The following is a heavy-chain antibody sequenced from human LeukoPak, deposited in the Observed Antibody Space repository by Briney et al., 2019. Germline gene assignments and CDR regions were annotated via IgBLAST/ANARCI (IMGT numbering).Heavy chain of an antibody. J-gene: IGHJ6*02. V-gene: IGHV3-21*01. CDR2: ISSSSYI. CDR1: GFTFSSYS. Sequence: GGSLRLSCAASGFTFSSYSMNWVRQAPGKGLEWVSSISSSSYIYYADSVKGRFTISRDNAKNSLYLQMNSLRAEDTAVYYCASHRGCSSTSCYGPDYYYGMDVWGQGTTVTVSS. D-gene: IGHD2-2*01. CDR3: ASHRGCSSTSCYGPDYYYGMDV.